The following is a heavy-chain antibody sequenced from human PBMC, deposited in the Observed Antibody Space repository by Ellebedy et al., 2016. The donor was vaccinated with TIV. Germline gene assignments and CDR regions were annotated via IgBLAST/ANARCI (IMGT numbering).Heavy chain of an antibody. CDR2: IYYSGST. V-gene: IGHV4-59*01. CDR1: GGSISSYY. Sequence: MPSETLSLTCTVSGGSISSYYWSWIRQPPGKGLEWIGYIYYSGSTNYNPSLKSRVTISVDTSKNQFSLKLSSVTAADTAVYYCARDTTTKRMDVWGQGTTVTVSS. J-gene: IGHJ6*02. CDR3: ARDTTTKRMDV. D-gene: IGHD1-1*01.